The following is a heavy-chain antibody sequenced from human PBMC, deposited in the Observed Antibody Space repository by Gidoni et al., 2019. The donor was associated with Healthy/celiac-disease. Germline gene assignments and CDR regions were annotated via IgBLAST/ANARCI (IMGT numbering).Heavy chain of an antibody. CDR2: IRGSGGST. Sequence: EVQLLESGGGLVQPGGSLRLSCAAPGFPSIRYAISWVRQAPGMGLEWVSAIRGSGGSTYYADSVKGRFTISRDNSKNTLYLQMNSLRAEDTAVYYCAKWVKGSGDPHYYGMDVWGQGTTVTVSS. J-gene: IGHJ6*02. D-gene: IGHD4-17*01. CDR1: GFPSIRYA. CDR3: AKWVKGSGDPHYYGMDV. V-gene: IGHV3-23*01.